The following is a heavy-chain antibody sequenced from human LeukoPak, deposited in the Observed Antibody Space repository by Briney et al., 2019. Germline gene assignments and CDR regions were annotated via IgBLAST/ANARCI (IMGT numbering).Heavy chain of an antibody. CDR2: ISGDGKTQ. CDR1: GFTFSRYA. D-gene: IGHD6-19*01. CDR3: AKSPLAVAGTGNWFDP. V-gene: IGHV3-30-3*02. Sequence: GRSLRLSCAASGFTFSRYAMQWVRQAPGKGLEWVALISGDGKTQSYADSVKGRFTISRDNSKNTLFLQMNNLRAEDTAVYYCAKSPLAVAGTGNWFDPWGQGTLVTVSS. J-gene: IGHJ5*02.